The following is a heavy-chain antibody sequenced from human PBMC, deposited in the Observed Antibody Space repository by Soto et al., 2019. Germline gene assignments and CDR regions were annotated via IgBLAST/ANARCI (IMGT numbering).Heavy chain of an antibody. J-gene: IGHJ5*02. Sequence: ASVKVSCKASGYTFTSYAMHWVRQAPGQRLEWMGWINAGNGNTKYSQKFQGRVTITRDTSASTAYMELSSLRSEDTAVYYCAREAAAGYSSRWFDPWGQGTLVTVSS. V-gene: IGHV1-3*01. CDR3: AREAAAGYSSRWFDP. CDR1: GYTFTSYA. D-gene: IGHD6-13*01. CDR2: INAGNGNT.